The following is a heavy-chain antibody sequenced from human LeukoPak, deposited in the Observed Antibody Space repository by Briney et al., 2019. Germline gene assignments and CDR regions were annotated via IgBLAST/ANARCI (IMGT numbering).Heavy chain of an antibody. V-gene: IGHV1-18*01. CDR2: ISAYNGNT. CDR3: ARPSYQPRGDGAFDI. CDR1: GYTFTSYG. J-gene: IGHJ3*02. Sequence: ASVKVSCKASGYTFTSYGISWVRQAPGQGLEWMGWISAYNGNTNYAQKLQGRVTMTTDTSTSTAYMELRSLRSDDTAVYYCARPSYQPRGDGAFDIWGQGTMVTVSS. D-gene: IGHD2-2*01.